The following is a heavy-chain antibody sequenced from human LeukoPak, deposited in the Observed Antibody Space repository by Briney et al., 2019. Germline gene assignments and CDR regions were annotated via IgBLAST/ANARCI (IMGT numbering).Heavy chain of an antibody. J-gene: IGHJ4*02. CDR1: GFTFSSYS. CDR2: ISSSSSYI. V-gene: IGHV3-21*01. Sequence: PGGSLRLSCAASGFTFSSYSMNWVRQAPGKGLEWVSSISSSSSYIYYADSVKGRFTISRDNAKNSLYLQMNSLRAEDTAVYYCAAAVDYYDSAGFDHWGQGTLVTVSS. CDR3: AAAVDYYDSAGFDH. D-gene: IGHD3-22*01.